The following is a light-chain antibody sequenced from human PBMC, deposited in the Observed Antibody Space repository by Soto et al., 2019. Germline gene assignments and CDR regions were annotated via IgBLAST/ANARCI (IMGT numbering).Light chain of an antibody. CDR2: GNS. CDR3: QSYDSSLSGPDV. J-gene: IGLJ1*01. CDR1: SSNIGAGYD. Sequence: QSVLTQPPSVSGAPGQRVTISCTGSSSNIGAGYDVHWYQQLPGTAPKLLIYGNSNRPSGVPDRFPGSKSGTSASLAITGLRAEDEADYYCQSYDSSLSGPDVFGTGTKLTVL. V-gene: IGLV1-40*01.